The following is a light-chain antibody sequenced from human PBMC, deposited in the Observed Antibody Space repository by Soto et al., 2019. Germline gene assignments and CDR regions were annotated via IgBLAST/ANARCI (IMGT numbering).Light chain of an antibody. CDR1: QSVSSN. J-gene: IGKJ4*01. Sequence: ETVMTQSPATLSVSPGERATLSCRASQSVSSNLAWYQQKPGQAPRLLIYGASTRATGIPARFSGSGSGTAFTLTISSLPSEDFAVYYCQQYNDWPPLTFGGGTKVEI. CDR2: GAS. V-gene: IGKV3-15*01. CDR3: QQYNDWPPLT.